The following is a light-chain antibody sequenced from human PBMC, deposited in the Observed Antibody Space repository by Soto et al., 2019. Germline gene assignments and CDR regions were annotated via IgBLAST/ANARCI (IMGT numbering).Light chain of an antibody. Sequence: QSVLTQPPSASGTPGQRVTISCSGSSSNIGSNYVYWYQQFPGSAPKLLIYRNDQRPSGVPDRFSGSKSGTSASLAISGPRYEDEADYYCAAWDDSLSAVVFGGGTKVTVL. V-gene: IGLV1-47*01. CDR1: SSNIGSNY. CDR3: AAWDDSLSAVV. CDR2: RND. J-gene: IGLJ2*01.